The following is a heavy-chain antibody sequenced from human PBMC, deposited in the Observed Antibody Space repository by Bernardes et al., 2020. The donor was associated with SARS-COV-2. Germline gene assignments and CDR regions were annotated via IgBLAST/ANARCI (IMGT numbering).Heavy chain of an antibody. V-gene: IGHV3-66*02. CDR2: ISSVGGT. CDR1: GLTVGSRN. J-gene: IGHJ4*02. CDR3: GNLDY. Sequence: GGSLRLSCAGSGLTVGSRNMNWVRQAPGKGLEWVALISSVGGTSYADSVKGRFTVSRDDSKNTVFLQMNSLGTDDTALYLCGNLDYWGQGTLVTVSS.